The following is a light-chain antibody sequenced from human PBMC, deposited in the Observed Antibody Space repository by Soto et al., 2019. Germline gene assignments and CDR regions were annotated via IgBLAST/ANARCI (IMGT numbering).Light chain of an antibody. CDR1: KSLVYSDGNTH. J-gene: IGKJ1*01. Sequence: DVVLTQSPLSLPVNFGQPASISCRSSKSLVYSDGNTHLSWFHQRPGQSPRRLIYSVSSRDAGVPDRFSSSESGTDFTLEISRVEAEDVGIYFCTPGTHWPRTFGQGTKVEVK. V-gene: IGKV2-30*01. CDR2: SVS. CDR3: TPGTHWPRT.